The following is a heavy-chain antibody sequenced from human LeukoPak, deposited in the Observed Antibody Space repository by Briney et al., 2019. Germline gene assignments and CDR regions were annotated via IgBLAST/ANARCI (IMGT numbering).Heavy chain of an antibody. D-gene: IGHD5-24*01. J-gene: IGHJ4*02. CDR3: ARGGRWLQFQFDY. V-gene: IGHV4-61*02. CDR2: IYTSGST. Sequence: SETLSLTCTVSGGSISSGSYYWSWIRQPAGKGLEWIGRIYTSGSTNYNPSLKSRVTISVDTSKDQFSLKLSSVTAADTAVYYCARGGRWLQFQFDYWGQGTLVTVSS. CDR1: GGSISSGSYY.